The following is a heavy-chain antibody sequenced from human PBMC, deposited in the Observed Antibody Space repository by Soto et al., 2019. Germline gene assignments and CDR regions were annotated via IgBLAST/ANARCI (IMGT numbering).Heavy chain of an antibody. D-gene: IGHD4-17*01. J-gene: IGHJ6*04. CDR3: AKDLGRGDYGISALDV. Sequence: GGSLRLSCAASGFPFSSYAMSWVRQDPGKGLEWVSAISGSGGSTYYADSVEGRFTISRDNSKNTLYLQMNSLRAEDTAVYYCAKDLGRGDYGISALDVWGKGTTVTVSS. CDR2: ISGSGGST. CDR1: GFPFSSYA. V-gene: IGHV3-23*01.